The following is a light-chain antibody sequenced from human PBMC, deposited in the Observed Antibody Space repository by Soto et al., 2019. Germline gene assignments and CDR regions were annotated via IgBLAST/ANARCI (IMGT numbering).Light chain of an antibody. J-gene: IGKJ1*01. CDR2: GAS. Sequence: IVMTQSPGTLSVSPGERATLSCRASQIVTSSYLAWYQQKPGQAPKLIIFGASIRATDVPDRFSGSGSGTAFTLTISSLQPEDFATYYCQQSYSTLWTFGQGTKVDIK. CDR3: QQSYSTLWT. V-gene: IGKV3-20*01. CDR1: QIVTSSY.